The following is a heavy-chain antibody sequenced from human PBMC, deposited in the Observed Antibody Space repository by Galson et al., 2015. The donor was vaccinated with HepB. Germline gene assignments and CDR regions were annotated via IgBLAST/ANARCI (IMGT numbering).Heavy chain of an antibody. CDR3: ARIAMAGTFYFDY. Sequence: TLSLTCTVSGGSISSYYWSWIRQPPGKGLEWIGYIYYSGSTNYNPSLKSRVTISVDTSKNQFSLKLSSVTAADTAVYYCARIAMAGTFYFDYWGQGTLVTVSS. CDR2: IYYSGST. CDR1: GGSISSYY. J-gene: IGHJ4*02. D-gene: IGHD6-19*01. V-gene: IGHV4-59*01.